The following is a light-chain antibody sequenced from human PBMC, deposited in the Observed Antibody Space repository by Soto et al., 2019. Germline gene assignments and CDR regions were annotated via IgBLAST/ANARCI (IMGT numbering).Light chain of an antibody. V-gene: IGKV3-20*01. J-gene: IGKJ4*01. CDR2: GAS. Sequence: EVVLTQSPGTLSLSPGERATLSCRASQSVSSYIAWYQQKPGQAPRLLISGASSRATGIPDRFSGSGSGTDFTLTISRLEPEDFAVYYCQQYGSSPVTFGGWTKVEIK. CDR1: QSVSSY. CDR3: QQYGSSPVT.